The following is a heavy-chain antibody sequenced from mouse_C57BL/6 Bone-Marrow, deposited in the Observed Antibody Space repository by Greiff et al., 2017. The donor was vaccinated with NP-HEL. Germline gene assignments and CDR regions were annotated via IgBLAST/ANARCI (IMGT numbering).Heavy chain of an antibody. CDR3: TTELGRDY. J-gene: IGHJ2*01. D-gene: IGHD4-1*01. Sequence: EVMLVESGAELVRPGASVKLSCTASGFNIKDDYMHWVKQRPEQGLEWIGWIDPENGDTEYASKFQGKATITADTSSNTAYLQLSSLTSEDTAVYYCTTELGRDYWGKAPLSQSPQ. V-gene: IGHV14-4*01. CDR1: GFNIKDDY. CDR2: IDPENGDT.